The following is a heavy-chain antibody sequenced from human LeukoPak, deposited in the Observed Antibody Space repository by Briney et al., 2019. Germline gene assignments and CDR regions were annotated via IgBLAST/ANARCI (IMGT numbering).Heavy chain of an antibody. Sequence: GXXXRLSCAASGFTFSSYWMSWVRQAPGKGLEWVANIKQDGSEKYYVDSVKGRFTISRDNAKNSLYLQMNSLRAEDTAVYYCAGRHDYGGPFDYWGQGTLVTVSS. CDR2: IKQDGSEK. CDR1: GFTFSSYW. CDR3: AGRHDYGGPFDY. V-gene: IGHV3-7*01. D-gene: IGHD4-23*01. J-gene: IGHJ4*02.